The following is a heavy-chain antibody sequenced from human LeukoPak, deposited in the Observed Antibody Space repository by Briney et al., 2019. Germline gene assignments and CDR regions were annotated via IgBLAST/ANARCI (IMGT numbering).Heavy chain of an antibody. CDR1: GFTFSDYY. V-gene: IGHV4-30-4*08. J-gene: IGHJ5*02. Sequence: LRLSCAASGFTFSDYYMSWIRQPPGKGLEWIGYIYYSGSTYYNPSLKSRVTISVDTSKNQFSLKLSSVTAADTAVYYCARHTTRFDPWGQGTPVTVSS. D-gene: IGHD4-17*01. CDR2: IYYSGST. CDR3: ARHTTRFDP.